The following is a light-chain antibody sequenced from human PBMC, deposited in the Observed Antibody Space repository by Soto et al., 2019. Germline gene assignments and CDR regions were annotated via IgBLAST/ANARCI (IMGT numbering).Light chain of an antibody. CDR1: QSVSSN. CDR2: GAS. V-gene: IGKV3-15*01. J-gene: IGKJ5*01. CDR3: QQYNNWPPIT. Sequence: EIVMTQSPATLSVSPGERATLSCRASQSVSSNLAWYQQKPGQAPRLLSYGASTRATGITARFSGSGSGTECTLTISSLQPDDCAVYYWQQYNNWPPITFGQGTRLEIK.